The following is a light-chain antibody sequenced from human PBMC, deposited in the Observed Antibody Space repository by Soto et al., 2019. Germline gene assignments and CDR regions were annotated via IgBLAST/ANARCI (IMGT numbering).Light chain of an antibody. CDR1: QTISFY. Sequence: DIQMTQSPSSLSASVGDRVTITCRASQTISFYLNWYQQKPGKAPKLLIYAPSNLQSGIPSRFSASGSGTEFTLTLNSLQPEDFATYYCQQAYSTPWTFGQGTKVEIK. V-gene: IGKV1-39*01. J-gene: IGKJ1*01. CDR2: APS. CDR3: QQAYSTPWT.